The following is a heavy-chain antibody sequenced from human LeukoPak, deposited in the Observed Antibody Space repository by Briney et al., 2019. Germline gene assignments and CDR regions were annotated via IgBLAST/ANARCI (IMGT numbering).Heavy chain of an antibody. J-gene: IGHJ4*02. V-gene: IGHV3-43*01. Sequence: PGGSLRLSCVASGFTFDDFTMHWVRQRPGKGLEWVSLISWDSSSTYFTDSVKGRFTISRDNSKNTLYLQMNSLRAEDTAVYYCAKDRPSCYDYWGQGTLVTVSS. CDR3: AKDRPSCYDY. CDR2: ISWDSSST. CDR1: GFTFDDFT. D-gene: IGHD2-2*01.